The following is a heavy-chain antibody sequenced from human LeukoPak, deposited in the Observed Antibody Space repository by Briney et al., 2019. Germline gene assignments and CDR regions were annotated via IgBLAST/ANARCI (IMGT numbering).Heavy chain of an antibody. J-gene: IGHJ4*02. CDR3: AKEGGDDSSGYYYVGFDY. CDR2: ISGSGGST. CDR1: GFTFSSYA. Sequence: PGGSLRLSCAASGFTFSSYAMSWVRQAPGKGLEWVSAISGSGGSTYYADSAKGRFTISRDNSKNTLYLQMNSLRAEDTAVYYCAKEGGDDSSGYYYVGFDYWGQGTLVTVSS. V-gene: IGHV3-23*01. D-gene: IGHD3-22*01.